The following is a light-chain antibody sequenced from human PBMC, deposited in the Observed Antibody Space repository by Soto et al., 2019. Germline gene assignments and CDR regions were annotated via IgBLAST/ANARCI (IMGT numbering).Light chain of an antibody. Sequence: DIVMTQTPLALSVTPGQPASISGKCIQSLLHSDGKTYVDWYLQKPGQPPQLLIYEDSNRFSGVPDRFSGSGAGTEFTLKISLVEADDVGLYYCMQSVEPRFGQGTKLEIK. J-gene: IGKJ2*01. V-gene: IGKV2D-29*01. CDR1: QSLLHSDGKTY. CDR3: MQSVEPR. CDR2: EDS.